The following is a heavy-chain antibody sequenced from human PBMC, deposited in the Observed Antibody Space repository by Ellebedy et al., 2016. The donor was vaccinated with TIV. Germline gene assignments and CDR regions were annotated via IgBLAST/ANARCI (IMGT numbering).Heavy chain of an antibody. V-gene: IGHV3-23*01. J-gene: IGHJ4*02. CDR2: ISFGSEST. Sequence: GESLKISCAASGFTFSDNAMGWVRQAPGKGLEWVAGISFGSESTYYPDSVKGRFTISRDNSKNTVYQQISSLRVEDTAVFYCVKGHIYLSSFHQWGQGTLVTVSS. CDR3: VKGHIYLSSFHQ. CDR1: GFTFSDNA. D-gene: IGHD5/OR15-5a*01.